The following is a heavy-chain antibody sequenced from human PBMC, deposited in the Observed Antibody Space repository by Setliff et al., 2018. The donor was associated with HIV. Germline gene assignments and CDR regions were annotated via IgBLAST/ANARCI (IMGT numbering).Heavy chain of an antibody. D-gene: IGHD5-12*01. Sequence: ASVKVSCKASGYTFTSYAMHWVRQAPGQRLEWMGWIHAGNGYTKYSQKFQGRVTFTRDTSASAAYMDLSSLRSEDTAVYYCARQGDGYNLYHVYYFDYWGQGTLVTVSS. J-gene: IGHJ4*02. CDR2: IHAGNGYT. CDR3: ARQGDGYNLYHVYYFDY. CDR1: GYTFTSYA. V-gene: IGHV1-3*01.